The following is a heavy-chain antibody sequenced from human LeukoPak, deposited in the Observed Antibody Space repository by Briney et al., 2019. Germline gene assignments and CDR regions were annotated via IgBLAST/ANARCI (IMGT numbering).Heavy chain of an antibody. CDR3: AKPLGPGIVGAADAFDI. CDR1: GFTFSSYS. J-gene: IGHJ3*02. D-gene: IGHD1-26*01. V-gene: IGHV3-21*01. Sequence: GGSLRLSCAASGFTFSSYSMNWVRQAPGKGLEWVSSISSSSIYIYYADAVKGRFTISRDNSKNTLYLQMNSLRAEDTAVYYCAKPLGPGIVGAADAFDIWGQGTMVTVSS. CDR2: ISSSSIYI.